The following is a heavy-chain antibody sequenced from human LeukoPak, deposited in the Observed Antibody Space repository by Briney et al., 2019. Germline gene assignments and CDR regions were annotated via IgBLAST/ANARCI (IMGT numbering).Heavy chain of an antibody. CDR1: GFTFSSYA. CDR2: ISGSGGST. Sequence: PGRSLRLSCAASGFTFSSYAMSWVRQAPGKGLEWVSAISGSGGSTYYADSVKGRFTISRDNSKNTLYLQMNSLRAEDTAVYYCANVALGRYYYGMDVWGQGTTVTVSS. CDR3: ANVALGRYYYGMDV. J-gene: IGHJ6*02. V-gene: IGHV3-23*01. D-gene: IGHD2-15*01.